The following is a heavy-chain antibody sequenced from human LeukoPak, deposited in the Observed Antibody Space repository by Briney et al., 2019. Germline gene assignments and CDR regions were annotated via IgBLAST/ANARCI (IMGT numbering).Heavy chain of an antibody. CDR1: GGTFSSYA. V-gene: IGHV1-69*06. CDR2: IIPIFGTA. Sequence: SVKVSCKASGGTFSSYAISWVRQAPGQGLEWMGGIIPIFGTANYAQKFQGRVTIAADKSTSTAYMELSSLRSEDTAVYYCARIINHHIVAKSAFDIWGQGTMVTVSS. D-gene: IGHD5-12*01. CDR3: ARIINHHIVAKSAFDI. J-gene: IGHJ3*02.